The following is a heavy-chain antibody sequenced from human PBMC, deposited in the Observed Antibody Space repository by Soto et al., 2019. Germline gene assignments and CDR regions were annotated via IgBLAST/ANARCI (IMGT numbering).Heavy chain of an antibody. CDR3: ARLGGYCSSTSCYTLGDSYVQN. CDR1: GYSFTSYW. V-gene: IGHV5-51*01. CDR2: IYPGDSDT. J-gene: IGHJ4*02. D-gene: IGHD2-2*02. Sequence: GESLKISCKGSGYSFTSYWIGWVRQMPGKGLEWMGIIYPGDSDTRYSPSFQGQVTISADKSISTAYLQWSSLKASDTAMYYCARLGGYCSSTSCYTLGDSYVQNWGQGTLVTVSS.